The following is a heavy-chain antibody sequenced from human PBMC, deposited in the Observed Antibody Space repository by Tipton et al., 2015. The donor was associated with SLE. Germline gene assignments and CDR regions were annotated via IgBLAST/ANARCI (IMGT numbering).Heavy chain of an antibody. J-gene: IGHJ6*02. D-gene: IGHD3-22*01. CDR3: GRGLYSESSVGMDV. CDR1: GFTSSSYE. Sequence: SLRLSCLASGFTSSSYEMTWVRLAPGKGLGWVAYVSASGSPINYADSVKGRFTVSRDNAKTSLDLQINSLRVDDTAVYYCGRGLYSESSVGMDVWGQGTTVTVSS. CDR2: VSASGSPI. V-gene: IGHV3-48*03.